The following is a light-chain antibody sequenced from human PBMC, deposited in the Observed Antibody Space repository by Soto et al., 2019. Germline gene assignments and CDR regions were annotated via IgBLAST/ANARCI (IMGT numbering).Light chain of an antibody. CDR1: QDIRNY. CDR3: QHYDHLPPLS. Sequence: DIRLTQSPSSLSASVGDRVTITCQASQDIRNYLNWYQQKPGRAPNLLIYDASNLKTGVPSRFSGSGSGTYFTFTISSLQPEDIATYYCQHYDHLPPLSFGEGTKVEIK. J-gene: IGKJ4*01. V-gene: IGKV1-33*01. CDR2: DAS.